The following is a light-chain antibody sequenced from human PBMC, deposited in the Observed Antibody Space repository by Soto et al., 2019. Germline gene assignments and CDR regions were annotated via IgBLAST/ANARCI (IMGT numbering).Light chain of an antibody. CDR3: RQSYSTLYT. J-gene: IGKJ2*01. CDR2: AAS. V-gene: IGKV1-39*01. Sequence: DIQMTQSPSSLSASIGDRVTITCRASQSIGTSLSWHQQKSGRAPKLLIHAASTLQSGVPSRFSGSGSGTDFTLTISSLQPEDVAVYYCRQSYSTLYTFGQGTNLEIK. CDR1: QSIGTS.